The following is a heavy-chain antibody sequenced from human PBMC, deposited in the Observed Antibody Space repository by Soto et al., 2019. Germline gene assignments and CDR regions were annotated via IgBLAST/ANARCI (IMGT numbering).Heavy chain of an antibody. D-gene: IGHD1-1*01. J-gene: IGHJ6*02. V-gene: IGHV5-51*01. CDR3: ARPRGAGKNYSGVAV. CDR2: IYPGDSDT. Sequence: RVSCRVAGDRITNYLIGRVSKIPGKGLEWMGIIYPGDSDTRYSPSFQGQVTISADKSISTAYLQWSSLKASDTAMYYCARPRGAGKNYSGVAVRGQGTTVTVSS. CDR1: GDRITNYL.